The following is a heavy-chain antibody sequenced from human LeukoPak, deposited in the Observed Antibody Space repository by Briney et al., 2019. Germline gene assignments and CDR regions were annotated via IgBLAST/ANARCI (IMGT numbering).Heavy chain of an antibody. Sequence: GGSLRVSCAASGFTFCSYAMGWVRQAPGKGLEWVSAITASGGNTYYADSVKGRFTISRDNSKNTLYLQVNSLRAEDTAVYYCAKGNGYSYGRYYFDYWGQGTLVTVSS. V-gene: IGHV3-23*01. CDR3: AKGNGYSYGRYYFDY. J-gene: IGHJ4*02. CDR1: GFTFCSYA. D-gene: IGHD5-18*01. CDR2: ITASGGNT.